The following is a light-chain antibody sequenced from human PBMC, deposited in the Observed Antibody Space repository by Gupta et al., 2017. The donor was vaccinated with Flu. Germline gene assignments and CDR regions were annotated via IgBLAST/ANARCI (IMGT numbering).Light chain of an antibody. CDR3: QQTNSSSPNT. V-gene: IGKV1-39*01. Sequence: SLSASLGDRAIITCRASQSISSYLPWYQQKPGKAPKLLIYAASSWESGVPSRFSGSGSGTDFTLTISSLQPEDFATYFCQQTNSSSPNTFGGGTRVEIK. J-gene: IGKJ4*01. CDR2: AAS. CDR1: QSISSY.